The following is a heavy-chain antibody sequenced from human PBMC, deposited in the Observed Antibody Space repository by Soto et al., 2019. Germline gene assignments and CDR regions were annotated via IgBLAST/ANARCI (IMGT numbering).Heavy chain of an antibody. J-gene: IGHJ4*02. CDR2: ISSSGTT. D-gene: IGHD6-13*01. Sequence: QLQLQESGPGLVKPSETLSLTCTVSYGSFSNNNYYWGWIRQPPGKGLEWIGSISSSGTTYYTPSLKSRVTISVDTSKNQFSLRLSSVTAADTAVYYCARHGAPRLIAAGCDYWGQGTLVTVSS. V-gene: IGHV4-39*01. CDR3: ARHGAPRLIAAGCDY. CDR1: YGSFSNNNYY.